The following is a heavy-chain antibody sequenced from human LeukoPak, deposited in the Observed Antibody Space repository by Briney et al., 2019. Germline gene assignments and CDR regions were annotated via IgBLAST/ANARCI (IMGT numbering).Heavy chain of an antibody. J-gene: IGHJ3*02. CDR1: GYTFTSYG. CDR3: ARESLRTGAFDI. D-gene: IGHD5-12*01. CDR2: ISAYNGNT. V-gene: IGHV1-18*01. Sequence: ASVKVSCKASGYTFTSYGINWVRQAPGQGLEWMGWISAYNGNTNYAQKLQGRVTMTTDTSTSTAYMELRSLRSDDTAVYYCARESLRTGAFDIWGQGTMVTVSS.